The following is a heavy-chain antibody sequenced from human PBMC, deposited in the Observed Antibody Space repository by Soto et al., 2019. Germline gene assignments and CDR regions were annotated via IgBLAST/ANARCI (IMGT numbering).Heavy chain of an antibody. V-gene: IGHV1-69*01. D-gene: IGHD2-2*01. CDR3: AEGGSTSSEYYYYGMDV. CDR2: IIPIFGTA. Sequence: QVQLVQSGAEVKKPGSSVKVSCKASGGTFSSYAISWVRQAPGQGLEWMGGIIPIFGTAHYAQKFQGRVTITADESTSTAYMELSSLRSEDTAVYYCAEGGSTSSEYYYYGMDVWGQGTTVTVSS. J-gene: IGHJ6*02. CDR1: GGTFSSYA.